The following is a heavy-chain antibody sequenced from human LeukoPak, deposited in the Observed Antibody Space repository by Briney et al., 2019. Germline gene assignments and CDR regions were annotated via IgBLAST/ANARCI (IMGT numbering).Heavy chain of an antibody. CDR1: GGSISSYY. J-gene: IGHJ3*02. CDR2: IYYSGST. CDR3: ARAREYYDSSRADAFDI. Sequence: SETLSLTCTVSGGSISSYYWSWIRQPPGKGLEWIGYIYYSGSTNYNPSLKSRVTISVDTSKNQFSLKLSSVTAADTAVYYCARAREYYDSSRADAFDIWGQGTMVTVSS. V-gene: IGHV4-59*01. D-gene: IGHD3-22*01.